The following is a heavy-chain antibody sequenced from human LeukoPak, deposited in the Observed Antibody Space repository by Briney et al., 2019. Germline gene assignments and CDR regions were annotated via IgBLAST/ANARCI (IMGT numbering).Heavy chain of an antibody. CDR1: GFTFSSYW. J-gene: IGHJ3*02. Sequence: GGSLRLSCAASGFTFSSYWMHWVRQAPGQGLGWVSRINSDGSSTSYADSVKGRFTISRDNAKNTLYLQMNSLRAEDTAVYYCARLMITFGGVLAFDIWGQGTMVTVSS. CDR3: ARLMITFGGVLAFDI. D-gene: IGHD3-16*01. V-gene: IGHV3-74*01. CDR2: INSDGSST.